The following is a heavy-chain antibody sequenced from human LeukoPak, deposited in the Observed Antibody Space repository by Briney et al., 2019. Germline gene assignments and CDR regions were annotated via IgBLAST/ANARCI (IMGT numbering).Heavy chain of an antibody. D-gene: IGHD3-3*01. CDR1: GYSISSGYY. J-gene: IGHJ4*02. CDR3: ARAMYYDFWSGYPNFDY. CDR2: IYHSGST. V-gene: IGHV4-38-2*01. Sequence: GSLRLSCAVSGYSISSGYYWGWIRQPPGKGLEWIGSIYHSGSTYYNPSLESRVTISVDTSKNQFSLKLSSVTAADTAVYYCARAMYYDFWSGYPNFDYWGQGTLVTVSS.